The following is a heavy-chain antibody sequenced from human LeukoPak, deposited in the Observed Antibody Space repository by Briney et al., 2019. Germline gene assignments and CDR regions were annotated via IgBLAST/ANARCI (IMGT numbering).Heavy chain of an antibody. CDR2: ISGSGSST. Sequence: GGSLRLSCAASGFTFSSYAMSWVRQAPGKGLEWVSAISGSGSSTYYADSVKGRFTISRDNSKNTLYLQMNSLRAEDTAVYYCAKSTGDGYRSQRPNWFDPWGQGTLVTVSS. CDR3: AKSTGDGYRSQRPNWFDP. CDR1: GFTFSSYA. V-gene: IGHV3-23*01. D-gene: IGHD5-24*01. J-gene: IGHJ5*02.